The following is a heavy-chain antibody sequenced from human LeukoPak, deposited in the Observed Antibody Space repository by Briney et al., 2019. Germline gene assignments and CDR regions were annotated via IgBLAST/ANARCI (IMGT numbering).Heavy chain of an antibody. CDR1: GFSLTTYGVG. Sequence: GPTLVEPTQTLTLTCTFSGFSLTTYGVGVGWIRQPPGKALEGLALIYWDDEKRYRPSLRTRLTITKDTSKSQVVLTLTNMDPVDTATYYCAHLNFYNDGGYSRAFDYWGQGTLVTVSS. D-gene: IGHD2-15*01. V-gene: IGHV2-5*02. CDR2: IYWDDEK. J-gene: IGHJ4*02. CDR3: AHLNFYNDGGYSRAFDY.